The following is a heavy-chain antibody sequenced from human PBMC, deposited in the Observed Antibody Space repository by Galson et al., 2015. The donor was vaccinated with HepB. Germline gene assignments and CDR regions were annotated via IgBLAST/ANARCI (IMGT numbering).Heavy chain of an antibody. CDR2: IYYSGTT. CDR3: ARSGYYGDHFDF. V-gene: IGHV4-59*08. Sequence: ETLSLTCSVSGGSISSYYWSWIRQPPGKGLEWIGYIYYSGTTNYNPSLKSRVTMSLDKSQNHFSLNLSSVAAADTAVYYWARSGYYGDHFDFWGQGTLVTVSS. CDR1: GGSISSYY. D-gene: IGHD4-17*01. J-gene: IGHJ4*02.